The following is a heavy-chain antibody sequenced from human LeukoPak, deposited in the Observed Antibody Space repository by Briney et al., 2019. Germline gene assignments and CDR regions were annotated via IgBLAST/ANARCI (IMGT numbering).Heavy chain of an antibody. V-gene: IGHV3-23*01. CDR3: AKDLLRWSFDY. J-gene: IGHJ4*02. CDR1: GFTVINYA. CDR2: INGGNGAT. D-gene: IGHD4-23*01. Sequence: PGGSLRLSCAASGFTVINYAMAWVRQAPGKGLEWVSAINGGNGATNYANSVKGRFTISRDNSKNTLYLQMNNLRAEDTAVYYCAKDLLRWSFDYWGQGSLVTVSS.